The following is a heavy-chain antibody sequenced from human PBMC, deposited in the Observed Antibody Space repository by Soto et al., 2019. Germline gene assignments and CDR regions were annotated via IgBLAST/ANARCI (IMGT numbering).Heavy chain of an antibody. V-gene: IGHV4-30-4*01. J-gene: IGHJ2*01. Sequence: FQLMRVRYSVSDGISGDVGYWWSLIRKSPGKGLEWIGYIYRSGTSHYNPSFQSRVTISIDTSKNQFSLNLDSLTAADTAVYYCARDEGAHGVPCRHFELWGRGTLVPVSS. CDR3: ARDEGAHGVPCRHFEL. CDR2: IYRSGTS. CDR1: DGISGDVGYW. D-gene: IGHD2-8*01.